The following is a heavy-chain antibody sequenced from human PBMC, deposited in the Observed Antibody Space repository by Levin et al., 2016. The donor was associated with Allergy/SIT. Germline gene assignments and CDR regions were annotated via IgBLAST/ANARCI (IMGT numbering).Heavy chain of an antibody. J-gene: IGHJ4*02. V-gene: IGHV3-11*06. CDR2: ISSSSSYT. D-gene: IGHD3-3*01. Sequence: RQAPGKGLEWVSYISSSSSYTNYADSVKGRFTISRDNAKNSLYLQMNSLRAEDTAVYYCATRGFWSGSSGADYWGQGTLVTVSS. CDR3: ATRGFWSGSSGADY.